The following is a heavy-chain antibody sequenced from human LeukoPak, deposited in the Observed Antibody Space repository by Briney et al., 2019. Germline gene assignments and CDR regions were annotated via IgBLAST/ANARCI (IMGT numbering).Heavy chain of an antibody. CDR1: GDSVSSNTAA. CDR3: ARTRGASGAIDY. Sequence: SQTLSLTCAISGDSVSSNTAAWNWIRQSPSRGLEWLGRTYYRSKWYNDYAVSVKSRIAFNPDTSKNQCSLQLNSVTPEDTAVYYCARTRGASGAIDYWGQGTLVTVSS. V-gene: IGHV6-1*01. J-gene: IGHJ4*02. D-gene: IGHD6-19*01. CDR2: TYYRSKWYN.